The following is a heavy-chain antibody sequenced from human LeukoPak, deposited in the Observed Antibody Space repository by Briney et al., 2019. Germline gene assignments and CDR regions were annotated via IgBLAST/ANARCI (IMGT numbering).Heavy chain of an antibody. CDR2: ISHDGSNK. CDR1: GFTFSSYG. J-gene: IGHJ4*02. V-gene: IGHV3-30*18. D-gene: IGHD3-22*01. Sequence: PGRSLRLSCAASGFTFSSYGMHWVRQAPGKGLEWVAVISHDGSNKYYADSVKGRFTISRDNSKNTLYLQMNGLRAEDTAVYYCAKDWADYYDSSGYYDYWGQGTLVTVSS. CDR3: AKDWADYYDSSGYYDY.